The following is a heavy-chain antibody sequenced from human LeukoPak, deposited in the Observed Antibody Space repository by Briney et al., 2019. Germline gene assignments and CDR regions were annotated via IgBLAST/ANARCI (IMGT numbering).Heavy chain of an antibody. D-gene: IGHD3-10*01. J-gene: IGHJ6*03. Sequence: SETLSLTCTVSGGSISSYYWSWIRQPAGKGLEWIGRIYTSGSTNYNPSLKSRVTMSVDTSKNQFSLKLSSVTAADTAVYYCAREFDGSGSYFYYYYYMDVWGKGTTVTISS. CDR3: AREFDGSGSYFYYYYYMDV. CDR1: GGSISSYY. V-gene: IGHV4-4*07. CDR2: IYTSGST.